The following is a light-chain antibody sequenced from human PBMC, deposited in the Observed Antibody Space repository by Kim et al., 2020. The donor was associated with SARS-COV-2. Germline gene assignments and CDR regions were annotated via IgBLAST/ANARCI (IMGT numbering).Light chain of an antibody. J-gene: IGLJ2*01. CDR3: QVWDSSTVV. CDR1: NIGSKN. V-gene: IGLV3-9*01. Sequence: VALGQTARITCGGINIGSKNVHGYHQKPGQAPGLVIYRDTNRPSGIPERFSGSNSGNTATLTISRVQAGDEADYYCQVWDSSTVVFGGGTQLTVL. CDR2: RDT.